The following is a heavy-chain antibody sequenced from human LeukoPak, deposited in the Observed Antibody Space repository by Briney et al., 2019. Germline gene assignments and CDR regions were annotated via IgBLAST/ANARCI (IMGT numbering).Heavy chain of an antibody. CDR3: AKDPYDILTGPSFDY. J-gene: IGHJ4*02. CDR2: ISGSGGST. CDR1: GFTFSSYA. Sequence: GGSLRLSCAASGFTFSSYAMSWVRQAPGKGLEWVSAISGSGGSTYYADSVKGRFTISRDNSKNTLYLQRNSLRAEDTAVYYCAKDPYDILTGPSFDYWGQGTLVTVSS. V-gene: IGHV3-23*01. D-gene: IGHD3-9*01.